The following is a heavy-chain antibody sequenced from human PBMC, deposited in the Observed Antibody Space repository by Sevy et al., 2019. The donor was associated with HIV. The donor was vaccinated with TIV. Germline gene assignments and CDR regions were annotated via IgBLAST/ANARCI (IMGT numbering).Heavy chain of an antibody. CDR3: ASWRRYYYYMDV. V-gene: IGHV4-4*02. CDR2: IYRSGST. J-gene: IGHJ6*03. CDR1: GGSISSSNW. Sequence: SETLSLTCAVSGGSISSSNWWSWVRQPPGKGLEWIGEIYRSGSTNYNPSLKSQVTISVDKSKNQFSLKLSSVTAADTAVYYCASWRRYYYYMDVWGKGTTVTVSS.